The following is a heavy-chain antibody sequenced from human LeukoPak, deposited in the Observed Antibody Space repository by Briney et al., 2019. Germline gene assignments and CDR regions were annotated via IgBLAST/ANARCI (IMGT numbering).Heavy chain of an antibody. Sequence: SETLSLTCTVSGGSISSYYWSWIRQPPGKGLEWIGEINHSGSTNYNPSLKSRVTISVDTSKNQFSLKLSSVTAADTAVYYCARVRIGLRPANWFDPWGQGTLVTVSS. D-gene: IGHD4-17*01. CDR2: INHSGST. V-gene: IGHV4-34*01. J-gene: IGHJ5*02. CDR1: GGSISSYY. CDR3: ARVRIGLRPANWFDP.